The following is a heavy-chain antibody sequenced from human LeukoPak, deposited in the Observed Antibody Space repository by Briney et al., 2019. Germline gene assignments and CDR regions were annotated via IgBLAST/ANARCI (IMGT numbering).Heavy chain of an antibody. D-gene: IGHD5-12*01. J-gene: IGHJ4*02. V-gene: IGHV1-69*05. CDR1: GGTFSSYA. CDR3: ARTPARRHSGYDYGGFHY. CDR2: IIPVFGTA. Sequence: SVKVSCKASGGTFSSYAINWVRQAPGQGLEWMGGIIPVFGTANYAHKFQGRVTITTDESTSTAYMELSSLRSEDTAVYCCARTPARRHSGYDYGGFHYWGQGTLVTVSS.